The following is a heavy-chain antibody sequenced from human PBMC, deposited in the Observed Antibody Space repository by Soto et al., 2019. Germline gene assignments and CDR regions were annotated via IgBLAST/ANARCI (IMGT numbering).Heavy chain of an antibody. D-gene: IGHD6-19*01. J-gene: IGHJ4*02. Sequence: SETLSLTCSFSGDSVTSHYLTWIRQSPEKGLEWIGYMHYTGFSHYNPSLKSRLTISVDRSKNQFTLQLTSVTVADTAVYYCAKDLQFSGWLSAQTFDYWGQGTQVTVSS. CDR3: AKDLQFSGWLSAQTFDY. V-gene: IGHV4-59*02. CDR2: MHYTGFS. CDR1: GDSVTSHY.